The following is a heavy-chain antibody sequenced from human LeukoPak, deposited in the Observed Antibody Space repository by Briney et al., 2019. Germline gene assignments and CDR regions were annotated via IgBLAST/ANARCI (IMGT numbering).Heavy chain of an antibody. V-gene: IGHV1-8*01. D-gene: IGHD3-10*01. J-gene: IGHJ5*02. CDR1: GYTFTSYD. CDR2: MNPNSGNT. CDR3: ARDPGGYYGSGTSS. Sequence: ASVKVSCKASGYTFTSYDINWVRQATGQGLEWMGWMNPNSGNTGYAQKFQGRVTMTRNTSISTAYMELSSLRSEDTAVYYCARDPGGYYGSGTSSWGQGTLVTVSS.